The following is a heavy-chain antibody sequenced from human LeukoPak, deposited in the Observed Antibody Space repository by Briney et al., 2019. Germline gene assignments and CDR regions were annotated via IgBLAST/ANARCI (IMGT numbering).Heavy chain of an antibody. CDR3: ARLSRGAGAAKTFDY. Sequence: SETLSLTCTLSGGSLSSYHWSWFRLPPGKGLEWMGHVFYTGKAVYNPSLTGRVTISGDTSKNQFSLRLASVTAADTAAYYCARLSRGAGAAKTFDYWGQGILVTVSS. CDR2: VFYTGKA. J-gene: IGHJ4*02. D-gene: IGHD6-13*01. CDR1: GGSLSSYH. V-gene: IGHV4-59*08.